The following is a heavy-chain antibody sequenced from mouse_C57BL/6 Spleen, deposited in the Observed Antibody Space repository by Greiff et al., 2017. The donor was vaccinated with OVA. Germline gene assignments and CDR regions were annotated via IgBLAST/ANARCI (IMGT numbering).Heavy chain of an antibody. CDR1: GYTFTDYN. D-gene: IGHD1-1*01. V-gene: IGHV1-18*01. CDR3: ARGRITTVVAGGWYFDV. Sequence: EVQLQQSGPELVKPGASVKIPCKASGYTFTDYNMDWVKQSHGKSLEWIGDINPNNGGTIYNQKFKGKATLTVDKSSSTAYMELRSLTSEDTAVYYCARGRITTVVAGGWYFDVWGTGTTVTVSS. CDR2: INPNNGGT. J-gene: IGHJ1*03.